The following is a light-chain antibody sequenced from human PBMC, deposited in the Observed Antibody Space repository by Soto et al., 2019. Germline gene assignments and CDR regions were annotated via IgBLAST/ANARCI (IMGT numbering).Light chain of an antibody. CDR3: QQSYSTALLI. CDR2: AAS. CDR1: QSISSY. V-gene: IGKV1-39*01. J-gene: IGKJ2*01. Sequence: DIQMTQSPSSLSASVGDRVTITCRASQSISSYLNWYQQKPGKAPKLLIYAASSLQSGVPSRFSGSGSGTDFTLTISSLQPEDFATYYCQQSYSTALLIFGQGTKLEIK.